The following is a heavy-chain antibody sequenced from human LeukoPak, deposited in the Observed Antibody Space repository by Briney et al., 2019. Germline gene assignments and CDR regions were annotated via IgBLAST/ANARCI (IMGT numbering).Heavy chain of an antibody. V-gene: IGHV3-30-3*01. D-gene: IGHD2-8*01. CDR3: ARDCWGIKVMDGFDD. CDR2: IASDGSQI. CDR1: GFTFSPYI. J-gene: IGHJ4*02. Sequence: GRSLRLSCAASGFTFSPYIMHWVRQAPGKGLEWVAVIASDGSQIFYVESVKGRFTISRDNSKNTLYLQMNSLRAEDTAVYYCARDCWGIKVMDGFDDWGQGTLVTVSS.